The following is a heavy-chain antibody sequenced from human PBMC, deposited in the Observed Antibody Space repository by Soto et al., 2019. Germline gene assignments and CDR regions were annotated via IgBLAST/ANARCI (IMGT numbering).Heavy chain of an antibody. CDR3: TRGRDGYNPYYFLY. CDR2: IRNDIYDETT. D-gene: IGHD5-12*01. J-gene: IGHJ4*02. V-gene: IGHV3-49*04. CDR1: GFTFGDYA. Sequence: GGSLSLSCTASGFTFGDYAINWVRQVPGKGLEWLGFIRNDIYDETTEYAASVKGRIIISRDDSKSMAYLQMDSLKTEDTGVYYCTRGRDGYNPYYFLYWGQGALVTVSS.